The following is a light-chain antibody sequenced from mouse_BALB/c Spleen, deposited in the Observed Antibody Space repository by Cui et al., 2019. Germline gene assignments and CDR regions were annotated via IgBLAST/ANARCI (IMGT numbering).Light chain of an antibody. CDR2: RAN. CDR3: LQYDEFPLT. CDR1: QDINSF. J-gene: IGKJ5*01. Sequence: DIKMTQSPSSMYASLGERVTITCKASQDINSFLSWFQQKPGKSPKTLIYRANRLVDGVPSRFSASGSGQDYSLTISSLEYEDMGIYYCLQYDEFPLTFGAGTKLELK. V-gene: IGKV14-111*01.